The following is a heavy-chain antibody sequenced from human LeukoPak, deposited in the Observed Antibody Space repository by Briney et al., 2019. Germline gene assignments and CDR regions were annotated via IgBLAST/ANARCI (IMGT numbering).Heavy chain of an antibody. CDR3: ARRMWFGESPYFDY. J-gene: IGHJ4*02. CDR1: GYTFTSYG. D-gene: IGHD3-10*01. V-gene: IGHV1-18*01. Sequence: ASVKVSCKASGYTFTSYGISWVRQAPGQGLEWMGWISAYNGNTNYAQKLQGRVTMTTDTSTSTAYMELRRLRSDDTAVYYCARRMWFGESPYFDYWGQGTLVTVSS. CDR2: ISAYNGNT.